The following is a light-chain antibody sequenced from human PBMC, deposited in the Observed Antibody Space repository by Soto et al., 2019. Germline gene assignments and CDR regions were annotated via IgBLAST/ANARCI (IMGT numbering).Light chain of an antibody. CDR3: SSYAGSNSVV. CDR1: SSDVGGYNY. J-gene: IGLJ2*01. Sequence: QSALTQPPSASGSPGQSVTISCTGTSSDVGGYNYVSWYQQHPGKAPKLMIYEISKRPSGVPDRFSASKSGNTASLTVSGLQAEDEADYYCSSYAGSNSVVFGGGTKVTVL. V-gene: IGLV2-8*01. CDR2: EIS.